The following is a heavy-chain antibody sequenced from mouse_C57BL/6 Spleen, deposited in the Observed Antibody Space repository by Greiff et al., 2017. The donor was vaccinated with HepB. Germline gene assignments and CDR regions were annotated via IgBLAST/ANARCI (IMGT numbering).Heavy chain of an antibody. CDR1: GYTFTSYW. Sequence: QVQLQQPGAELVKPGASVKLSCKASGYTFTSYWLHWVKQRPGRGLEWIGRIDPTSGGTKYNEKFKSKATLTVDKPSSTAYMQLSSLTSEDSAVYYCARDKGNYVGDVGDWGQGTTVTVAS. V-gene: IGHV1-72*01. D-gene: IGHD2-1*01. CDR3: ARDKGNYVGDVGD. CDR2: IDPTSGGT. J-gene: IGHJ2*01.